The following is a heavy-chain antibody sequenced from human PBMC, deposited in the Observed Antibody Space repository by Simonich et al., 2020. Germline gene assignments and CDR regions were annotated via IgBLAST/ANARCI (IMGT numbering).Heavy chain of an antibody. J-gene: IGHJ6*03. CDR1: GYTFTGYY. V-gene: IGHV1-2*02. Sequence: QVQLVQSGAEVKKPGASVKVSCKASGYTFTGYYMHWVRQAPGQGLEWMGWINPTSGGTNYAQKFQGRGTRTRDTSISTAYMELSRLRSDDTAVYYCARGALTGDYYYMDVWGKGTTVTVSS. D-gene: IGHD7-27*01. CDR2: INPTSGGT. CDR3: ARGALTGDYYYMDV.